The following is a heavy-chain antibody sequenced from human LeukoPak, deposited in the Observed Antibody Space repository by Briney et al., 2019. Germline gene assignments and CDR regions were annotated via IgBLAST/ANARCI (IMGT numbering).Heavy chain of an antibody. Sequence: SEPLSLTCTVSAGSFISSSHHWGWIRQSPGKGLEWIGTVYYGRTTYYNPSLDGRVTISLDTSANHFSLQLNSVTAADTAVYYCVRHDGRGGATMGAFDSWGQGSLVTVSS. CDR3: VRHDGRGGATMGAFDS. J-gene: IGHJ5*01. CDR1: AGSFISSSHH. V-gene: IGHV4-39*01. CDR2: VYYGRTT. D-gene: IGHD5-12*01.